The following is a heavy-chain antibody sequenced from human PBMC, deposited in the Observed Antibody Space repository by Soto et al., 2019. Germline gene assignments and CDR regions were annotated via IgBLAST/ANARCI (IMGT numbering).Heavy chain of an antibody. V-gene: IGHV4-30-2*06. J-gene: IGHJ5*02. Sequence: QLQLQESGSGLLKPSQHLSLNCSVSGDSISSGGLSWNWLRQSPGMGLEWIGYIYYPGLTYYNPSLKSRVSMSLDSSENQVSLSLSSVTAADSAVYYCARGKRSKPATAGTGWFDPWGPGTLVTVSS. CDR1: GDSISSGGLS. D-gene: IGHD6-13*01. CDR2: IYYPGLT. CDR3: ARGKRSKPATAGTGWFDP.